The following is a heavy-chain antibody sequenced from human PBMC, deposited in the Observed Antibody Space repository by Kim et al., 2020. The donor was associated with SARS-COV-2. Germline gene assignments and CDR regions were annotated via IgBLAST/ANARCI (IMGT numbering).Heavy chain of an antibody. CDR3: VRYRLCCAFDI. J-gene: IGHJ3*02. CDR1: GFTFSAYD. V-gene: IGHV3-48*02. Sequence: GGSLRLSCATSGFTFSAYDMNWVRQAPGKGLEWLSFITKSGITIYYADSVSGRFTISREKANNSLFLQMNSLRDSDTALYYCVRYRLCCAFDIFGQGTL. D-gene: IGHD3-16*02. CDR2: ITKSGITI.